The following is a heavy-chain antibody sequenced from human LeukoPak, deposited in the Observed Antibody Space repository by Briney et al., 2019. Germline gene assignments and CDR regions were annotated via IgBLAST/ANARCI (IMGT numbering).Heavy chain of an antibody. CDR3: ARVRAAGTLFDY. CDR2: ISAYNGNT. J-gene: IGHJ4*02. V-gene: IGHV1-18*01. D-gene: IGHD6-13*01. CDR1: GYTFTSYD. Sequence: GASVKVSCKASGYTFTSYDINWVRQATGQGLEWMGWISAYNGNTNYAQKLQGRVTMTTDTSTSTAYMELRSLRSDDTAVYYCARVRAAGTLFDYWGQGTLVTVSS.